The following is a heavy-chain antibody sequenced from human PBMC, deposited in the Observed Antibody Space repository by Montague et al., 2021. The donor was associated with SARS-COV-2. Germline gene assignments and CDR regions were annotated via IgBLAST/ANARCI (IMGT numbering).Heavy chain of an antibody. Sequence: SLRLSCPASGFDLTSSEINWVRQAPGKGLEWVSYISTSGTLPSYMDSVKGRFTISRDNAKKSLYLQMDSLRAEDTAVYFCAREAVGYSHGYPYWYFDLWGRGTLVTVSS. V-gene: IGHV3-48*03. D-gene: IGHD5-18*01. J-gene: IGHJ2*01. CDR3: AREAVGYSHGYPYWYFDL. CDR1: GFDLTSSE. CDR2: ISTSGTLP.